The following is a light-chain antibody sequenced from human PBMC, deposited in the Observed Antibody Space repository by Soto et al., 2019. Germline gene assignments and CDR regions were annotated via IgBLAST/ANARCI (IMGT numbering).Light chain of an antibody. Sequence: QSVLTQPPSASGSPGQSVTISCTGSSSDVGGYNYVSWYQHHPGQAPKLMIYEVTKRPSGVPDRFSGSKSGNTASLTVSGLQAEDEADYFCSSFAGTNNLYVFGTGTKLTVL. CDR1: SSDVGGYNY. V-gene: IGLV2-8*01. CDR3: SSFAGTNNLYV. J-gene: IGLJ1*01. CDR2: EVT.